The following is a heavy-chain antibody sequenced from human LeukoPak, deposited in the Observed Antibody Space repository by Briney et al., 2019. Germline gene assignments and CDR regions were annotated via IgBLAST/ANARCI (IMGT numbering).Heavy chain of an antibody. D-gene: IGHD3-10*01. Sequence: GKSLRLSCAASGFTFSTYGLHWVRQAPGKGLEWVAVISSDGSYKYYADSVKGRFTISRDNSKNTLYLQMNSLRVEDTAVYYCARRGRTMVRGVIMGPDYWGQGTLVTVSS. V-gene: IGHV3-30*03. CDR2: ISSDGSYK. J-gene: IGHJ4*02. CDR1: GFTFSTYG. CDR3: ARRGRTMVRGVIMGPDY.